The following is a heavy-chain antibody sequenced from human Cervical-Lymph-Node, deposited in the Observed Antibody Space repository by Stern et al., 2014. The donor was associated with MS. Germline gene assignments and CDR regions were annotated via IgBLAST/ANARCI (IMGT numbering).Heavy chain of an antibody. D-gene: IGHD4-23*01. CDR2: VYYNGST. J-gene: IGHJ4*02. CDR3: ARHSVGVKDFDS. V-gene: IGHV4-59*01. CDR1: GGSIRTFS. Sequence: QLQLQESGPGLVKPSETLSLTCTVSGGSIRTFSWRWIRQPPGRGLEWIGCVYYNGSTAHSPSLKSRVTMSVDTSKSQLSLRLHSVTAADTAVYYCARHSVGVKDFDSWGQGTLVTVSS.